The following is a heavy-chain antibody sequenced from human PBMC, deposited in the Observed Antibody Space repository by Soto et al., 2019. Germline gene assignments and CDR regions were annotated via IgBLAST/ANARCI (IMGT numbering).Heavy chain of an antibody. CDR1: GGTFSSYA. Sequence: GASVKVSCKASGGTFSSYAISWVRQAPGQGLEWMGGIIPIFGTANYAQKFQGRVTVTADESTSTAYMELSSLRSEDTAVYYCARSRWEYYDSSGYYESSGFDPWGQGTLVTVSS. CDR2: IIPIFGTA. D-gene: IGHD3-22*01. J-gene: IGHJ5*02. CDR3: ARSRWEYYDSSGYYESSGFDP. V-gene: IGHV1-69*13.